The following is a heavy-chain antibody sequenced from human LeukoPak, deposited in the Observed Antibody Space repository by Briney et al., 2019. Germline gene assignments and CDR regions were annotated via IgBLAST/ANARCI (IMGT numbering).Heavy chain of an antibody. Sequence: SETLTLPCTVSGGSISRYYWSWIRQPPRKGLEWIGYIYYSGSTNYNPSLKSRVTISVDTSKNQFSLKLSSVTAADTAVYYCARPSIAVAALGAFDIWGQGTMVTVSS. CDR2: IYYSGST. V-gene: IGHV4-59*08. CDR3: ARPSIAVAALGAFDI. J-gene: IGHJ3*02. CDR1: GGSISRYY. D-gene: IGHD6-19*01.